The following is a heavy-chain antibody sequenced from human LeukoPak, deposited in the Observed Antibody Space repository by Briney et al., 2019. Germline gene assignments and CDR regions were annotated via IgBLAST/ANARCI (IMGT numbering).Heavy chain of an antibody. CDR2: ISGSRGTT. Sequence: GGSLRLSCAASGFTFSNHAMSWVRQAPGKGLEWVSAISGSRGTTYYADSVKGRLTISRDNSKNTLYLQMNSLRADDTAVYYCAKERTGGWPFDYWGQGTLVTVSS. D-gene: IGHD6-19*01. CDR3: AKERTGGWPFDY. J-gene: IGHJ4*02. V-gene: IGHV3-23*01. CDR1: GFTFSNHA.